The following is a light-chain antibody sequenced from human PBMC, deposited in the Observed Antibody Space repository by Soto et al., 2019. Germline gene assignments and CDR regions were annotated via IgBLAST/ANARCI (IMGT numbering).Light chain of an antibody. CDR3: SSYTSSNTLA. CDR2: EVS. J-gene: IGLJ2*01. CDR1: SSDVGGYNY. V-gene: IGLV2-14*01. Sequence: QSALTQPASVSGSPGQSITISCTGTSSDVGGYNYVSWYQQHPGKAPKVMIYEVSNRPPGVSNRFSGSKSGNTASLTISGLQADDEADYYCSSYTSSNTLAFGGGTKLTVL.